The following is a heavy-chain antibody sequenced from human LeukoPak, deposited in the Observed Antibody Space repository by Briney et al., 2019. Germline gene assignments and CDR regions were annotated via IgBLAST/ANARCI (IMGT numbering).Heavy chain of an antibody. CDR3: TRGFPHYYDSRGIKFDY. Sequence: GKSLRLSCVASGFTFSSYAMHWVRQAPGKGLEWVAVISYGGNNKKYADSAKGRFTISRDNSKNTVYLQMNSLRAEDTAVYYCTRGFPHYYDSRGIKFDYWGQGTLVTVSS. D-gene: IGHD3-22*01. CDR2: ISYGGNNK. V-gene: IGHV3-30*04. CDR1: GFTFSSYA. J-gene: IGHJ4*02.